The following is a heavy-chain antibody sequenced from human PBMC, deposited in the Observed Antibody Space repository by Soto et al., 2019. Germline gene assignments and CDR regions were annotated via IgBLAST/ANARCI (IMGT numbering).Heavy chain of an antibody. CDR3: ARAIPPTSRWYYFDS. V-gene: IGHV6-1*01. D-gene: IGHD2-2*02. CDR2: TYYRSKYYN. Sequence: SQTLSLTCAISGDSVSSNSATWNWIRQSPSRGLEWLGRTYYRSKYYNEYAASVRSRITVNADSSKNQFSLHLNSVSPEDTAVYYCARAIPPTSRWYYFDSWGQGSLVTVYS. CDR1: GDSVSSNSAT. J-gene: IGHJ4*02.